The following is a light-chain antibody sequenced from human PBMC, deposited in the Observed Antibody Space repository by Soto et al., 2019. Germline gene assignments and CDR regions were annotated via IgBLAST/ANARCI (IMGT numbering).Light chain of an antibody. J-gene: IGLJ2*01. CDR1: NIGSKS. Sequence: SYELTQPPSVSVAPGKTAKITCGGNNIGSKSVHWYEQKPGQAPGLVIYYDSARPSGIPERFSGSNSGNTASLSIGRVEAGDEADYYCQVWDSSSDHVVFGGGTKVTVL. CDR2: YDS. CDR3: QVWDSSSDHVV. V-gene: IGLV3-21*04.